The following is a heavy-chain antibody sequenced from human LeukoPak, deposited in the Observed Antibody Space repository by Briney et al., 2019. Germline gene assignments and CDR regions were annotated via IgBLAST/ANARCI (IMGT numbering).Heavy chain of an antibody. J-gene: IGHJ4*02. CDR1: GFTLSTYD. V-gene: IGHV3-13*01. Sequence: PGGSLRLSCAASGFTLSTYDMHWVRRAPGKGLEWVSLSGIVGDTDYSDSVKGRFTISRDNAKDTLFLQMSSLRVGDTAFYYCARDSRGNFDLWGRGTLVTVSS. CDR3: ARDSRGNFDL. D-gene: IGHD1-14*01. CDR2: SGIVGDT.